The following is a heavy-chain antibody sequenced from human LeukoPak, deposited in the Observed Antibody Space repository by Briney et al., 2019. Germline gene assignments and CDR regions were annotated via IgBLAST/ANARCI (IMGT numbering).Heavy chain of an antibody. Sequence: GGSLRLSCAASGFTFDDYAMHWVRQAPGKGLQWISSINWVGDTSSYADSVKGRFTVSRDKTKGSLYLQMHSLRSEDTALYYCAKDRQFGDYGGGDFFDSCGQGTLVTVSS. V-gene: IGHV3-43D*03. D-gene: IGHD4-17*01. J-gene: IGHJ4*02. CDR2: INWVGDTS. CDR3: AKDRQFGDYGGGDFFDS. CDR1: GFTFDDYA.